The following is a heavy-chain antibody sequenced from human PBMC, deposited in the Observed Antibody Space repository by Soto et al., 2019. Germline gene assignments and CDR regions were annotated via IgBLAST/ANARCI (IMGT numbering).Heavy chain of an antibody. CDR1: GGSISSYH. V-gene: IGHV4-59*08. CDR3: ARPYRSSGDWFDP. J-gene: IGHJ5*02. Sequence: PSETLSLTCTVSGGSISSYHWSWIRQSPGKGLEWIGNMYYRGSTNYNPSLKSRVTISVDTSKNQLSLELSSVTAADTAVYYCARPYRSSGDWFDPWGQGTLVTVSS. D-gene: IGHD6-6*01. CDR2: MYYRGST.